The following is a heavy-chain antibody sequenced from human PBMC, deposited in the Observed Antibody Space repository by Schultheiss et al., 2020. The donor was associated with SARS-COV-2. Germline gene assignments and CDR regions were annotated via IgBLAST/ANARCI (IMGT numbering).Heavy chain of an antibody. D-gene: IGHD5-18*01. CDR2: INPNSGGT. CDR3: AREGGYSPGGVDY. J-gene: IGHJ4*02. V-gene: IGHV1-2*02. Sequence: GESLKISCKASGYTFTGYYMHWVRQAPGQGLEWMGWINPNSGGTNYAQKFQGRVTMTRDTSISTAYMELSRLRSDDTAVYYCAREGGYSPGGVDYWGQGTLVTVSS. CDR1: GYTFTGYY.